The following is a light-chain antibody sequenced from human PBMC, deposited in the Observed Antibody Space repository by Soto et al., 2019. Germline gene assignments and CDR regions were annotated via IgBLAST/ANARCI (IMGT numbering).Light chain of an antibody. CDR2: WAS. CDR1: QSILYNSNNRSY. Sequence: DIVMTQSPDSLAVSLGERATINCKSSQSILYNSNNRSYLAWYQQKPRQPPKLLIYWASTRESGVPDRFSGSGSGTDFTLTISSLQAEDVAVYYCKQYYISLYTFGPGTKLEIK. J-gene: IGKJ2*01. V-gene: IGKV4-1*01. CDR3: KQYYISLYT.